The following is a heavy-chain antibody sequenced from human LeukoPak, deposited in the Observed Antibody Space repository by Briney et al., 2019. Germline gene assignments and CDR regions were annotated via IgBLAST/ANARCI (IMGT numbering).Heavy chain of an antibody. CDR1: GFTFSSYS. J-gene: IGHJ4*02. V-gene: IGHV3-21*01. Sequence: GGSLRLSCAASGFTFSSYSMNWVRQAPGKGLEWVSSISRSSNDIYYADSVKGRFTIARDNAKNSLYLQMNSLRAEDTAVYYCARETPGSMIVVAVDYWGQGTLVTVSS. D-gene: IGHD3-22*01. CDR2: ISRSSNDI. CDR3: ARETPGSMIVVAVDY.